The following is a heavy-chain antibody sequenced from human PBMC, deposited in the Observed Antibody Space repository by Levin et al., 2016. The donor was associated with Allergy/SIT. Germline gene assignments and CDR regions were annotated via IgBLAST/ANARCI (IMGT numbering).Heavy chain of an antibody. CDR3: ASVYYDILTPQQYWFDP. CDR2: VYYNGNT. D-gene: IGHD3-9*01. Sequence: WIRQPPGKGLEWIGYVYYNGNTYYNPSLKSRVTISIDTSENQFSLKLSSVTAADTAVYYCASVYYDILTPQQYWFDPWGQGTRVTVSS. V-gene: IGHV4-59*01. J-gene: IGHJ5*02.